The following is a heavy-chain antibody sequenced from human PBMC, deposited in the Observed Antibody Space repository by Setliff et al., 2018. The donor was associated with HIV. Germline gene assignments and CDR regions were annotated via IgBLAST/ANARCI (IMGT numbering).Heavy chain of an antibody. D-gene: IGHD1-26*01. Sequence: SETLSLTCTVSGDSVSSASYYWSWIRQPPGKGLEWIGYIYYSGTTKYNPSLKSRVTISVDTSKNQFSLKLSSVTAADTAVYYCARHSGRLLDRYAFDIWGQGTMVTVSS. CDR1: GDSVSSASYY. CDR2: IYYSGTT. J-gene: IGHJ3*02. CDR3: ARHSGRLLDRYAFDI. V-gene: IGHV4-61*01.